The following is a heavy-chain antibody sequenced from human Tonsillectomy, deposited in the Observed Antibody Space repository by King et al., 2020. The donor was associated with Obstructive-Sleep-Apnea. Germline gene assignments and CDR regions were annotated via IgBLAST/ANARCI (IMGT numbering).Heavy chain of an antibody. CDR2: IKTKKDGGTT. CDR1: GFTFTNAW. J-gene: IGHJ3*02. Sequence: VQLVESGGDLVKPGGSLRLSCAASGFTFTNAWMSWVRQAPGKGLEWVGRIKTKKDGGTTDYAAPVKGRFTISRDDLKNTLHLQMNSLKTEDTAMYYCTTGGAYYDSSVYGGAFDIWGQGTVITVSS. D-gene: IGHD3-22*01. CDR3: TTGGAYYDSSVYGGAFDI. V-gene: IGHV3-15*01.